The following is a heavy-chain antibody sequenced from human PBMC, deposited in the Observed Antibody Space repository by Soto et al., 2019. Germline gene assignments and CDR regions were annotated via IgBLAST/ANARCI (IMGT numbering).Heavy chain of an antibody. V-gene: IGHV4-59*08. J-gene: IGHJ3*02. Sequence: QVQLQESGPGLVKPSETLSLTCTVSGGSISSYYWSWIRQPPGKGLDCIGYIYYSGSTKYTPSLKSRVTIQVHTSQNLFARKLSSVTAAATAVYYCARRYGDAFDIWGQGTMVTVSS. CDR3: ARRYGDAFDI. CDR2: IYYSGST. CDR1: GGSISSYY. D-gene: IGHD4-17*01.